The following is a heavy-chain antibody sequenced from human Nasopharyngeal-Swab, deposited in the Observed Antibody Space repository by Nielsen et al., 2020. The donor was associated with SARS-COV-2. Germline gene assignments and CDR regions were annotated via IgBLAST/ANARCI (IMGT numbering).Heavy chain of an antibody. J-gene: IGHJ4*02. CDR3: ARDLQFGELPSNFDY. Sequence: GGSLRLSCAASGFTFSSYGMHWVRQAPGKGLEWVAVIWYDGSNKYYADSVKGRFTISRDNSKNTLYLQMNSLRAEDTAVYYYARDLQFGELPSNFDYWGQGTLVTVSS. CDR1: GFTFSSYG. CDR2: IWYDGSNK. V-gene: IGHV3-33*01. D-gene: IGHD3-10*01.